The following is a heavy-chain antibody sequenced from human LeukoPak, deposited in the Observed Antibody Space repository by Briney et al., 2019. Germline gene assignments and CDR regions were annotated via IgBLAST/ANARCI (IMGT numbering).Heavy chain of an antibody. V-gene: IGHV3-7*01. J-gene: IGHJ6*03. CDR3: ARGLDCSSTSCRYYYYYMDV. CDR1: GFTFSSYW. Sequence: GGSLRLSRAASGFTFSSYWMSWVRQAPGKGLEWVANIKQDGSEKYYADSVKGRFTISRDNAKNSLYLQMNSLRAEDTAVYYCARGLDCSSTSCRYYYYYMDVWGKGTTVTVSS. D-gene: IGHD2-2*01. CDR2: IKQDGSEK.